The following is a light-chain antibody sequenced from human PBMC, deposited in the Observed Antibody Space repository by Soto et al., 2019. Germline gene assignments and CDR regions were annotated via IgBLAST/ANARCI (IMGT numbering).Light chain of an antibody. CDR2: AAS. J-gene: IGKJ1*01. CDR3: QQSYSTPQT. V-gene: IGKV1-39*01. Sequence: DIQMTQSPSTLSKSVGDRVTITCRASQAIRYDLGWYQQKPGKAPKLLIYAASSLQSGVPSRFSGSGSGTDFTLTISSLQPEDFATYYCQQSYSTPQTFGQGTKVDIK. CDR1: QAIRYD.